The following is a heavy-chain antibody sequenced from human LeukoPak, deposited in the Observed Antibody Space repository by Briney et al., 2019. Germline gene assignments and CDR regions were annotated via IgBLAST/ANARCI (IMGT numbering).Heavy chain of an antibody. CDR2: ISGSGDNT. Sequence: GGSLRLSCAASGFTFSSYAMSWVRQVPGKGLEWVSVISGSGDNTYYADSVKGRFTTSRDNSKKTVYLQMDGLRPEDTALYYCVRGRVEALGFLGNYWGQGTLVTVSS. J-gene: IGHJ4*02. V-gene: IGHV3-23*01. D-gene: IGHD3-3*01. CDR1: GFTFSSYA. CDR3: VRGRVEALGFLGNY.